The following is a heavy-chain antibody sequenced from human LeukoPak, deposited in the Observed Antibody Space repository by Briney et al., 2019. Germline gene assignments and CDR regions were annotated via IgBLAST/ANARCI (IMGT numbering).Heavy chain of an antibody. V-gene: IGHV4-39*01. CDR1: GGSISSSSYY. D-gene: IGHD3-3*01. CDR3: ARRAPGIFGVVIIRGGYYFDY. J-gene: IGHJ4*02. Sequence: SETLSLTCTVSGGSISSSSYYWGWIRQPPGKGLEWIGSVYYSGSTYYNPSLKSRVTISVDTSKNQFSLKLSSVTAADTAVYYCARRAPGIFGVVIIRGGYYFDYWGQGTLVTVSS. CDR2: VYYSGST.